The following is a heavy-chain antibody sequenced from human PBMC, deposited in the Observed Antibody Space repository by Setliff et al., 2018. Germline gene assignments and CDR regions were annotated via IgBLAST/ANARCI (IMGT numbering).Heavy chain of an antibody. CDR2: IIPMFEKT. D-gene: IGHD6-13*01. Sequence: SVKVSCKASGGTFRTYEINWVRQAPGQGFEWMGRIIPMFEKTNYAQEFQGRVTITADQSTSTAYMEMSSLRSEDTAVYYCARAGSAAAGRKGVFEYWGQGSLVTVSS. V-gene: IGHV1-69*13. J-gene: IGHJ4*02. CDR1: GGTFRTYE. CDR3: ARAGSAAAGRKGVFEY.